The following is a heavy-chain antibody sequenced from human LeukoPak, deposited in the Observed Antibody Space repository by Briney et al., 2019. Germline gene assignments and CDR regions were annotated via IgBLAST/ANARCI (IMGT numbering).Heavy chain of an antibody. J-gene: IGHJ5*02. CDR2: INPNSGGT. V-gene: IGHV1-2*02. CDR1: GYTFTGYY. CDR3: ARDRITPVVVAPAAIYWFDP. Sequence: ASVKVSCKASGYTFTGYYMHWVRQAPGQGLEWMGWINPNSGGTNYAQKFQGRVTMTRDTSISTAYMELSRLRSDDTAVYYCARDRITPVVVAPAAIYWFDPWGQGTLVTVSS. D-gene: IGHD2-2*01.